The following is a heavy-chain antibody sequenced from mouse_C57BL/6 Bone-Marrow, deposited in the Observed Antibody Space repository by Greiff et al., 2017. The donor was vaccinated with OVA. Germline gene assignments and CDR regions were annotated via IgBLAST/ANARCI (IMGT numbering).Heavy chain of an antibody. J-gene: IGHJ3*01. CDR3: ARLGRSFAY. Sequence: QVQLKESGPGLVQPSQSLSITCTVSGFSLTSYGVHWVRQSPGTGLEWLGVIWSGGSTDYNAAFISRLSISKDNSKSQVFFKMNSLQADDTAIYYCARLGRSFAYWGQGTLVTVSA. CDR1: GFSLTSYG. CDR2: IWSGGST. V-gene: IGHV2-2*01. D-gene: IGHD4-1*01.